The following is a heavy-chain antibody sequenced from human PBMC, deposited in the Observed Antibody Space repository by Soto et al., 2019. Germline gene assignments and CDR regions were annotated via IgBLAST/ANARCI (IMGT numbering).Heavy chain of an antibody. CDR1: GFTFSSYS. D-gene: IGHD1-1*01. J-gene: IGHJ3*02. V-gene: IGHV3-21*01. CDR3: AREGSEPSFAFDI. CDR2: ISSSSSYI. Sequence: PGGSLRLSCAASGFTFSSYSMNWVRQAPGKGLEWVSSISSSSSYIYYADSVKGRFTISRDNAKNSLYLQMNSLRAEDTAVYYCAREGSEPSFAFDIWGQGTMVTVSS.